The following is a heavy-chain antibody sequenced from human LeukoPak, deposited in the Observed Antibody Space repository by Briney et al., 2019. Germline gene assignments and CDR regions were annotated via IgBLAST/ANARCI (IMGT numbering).Heavy chain of an antibody. Sequence: SEALSLTCTVSGGSISFYYWSWLRQPPGKGLEWIGYIYYSGSTNYNSSLKSRVTISVDTSKNQFSLKLSSVTAADTAVYYCARMGYSYGSPYYYYMDVWGKGTTVTVSS. D-gene: IGHD5-18*01. V-gene: IGHV4-59*01. J-gene: IGHJ6*03. CDR3: ARMGYSYGSPYYYYMDV. CDR1: GGSISFYY. CDR2: IYYSGST.